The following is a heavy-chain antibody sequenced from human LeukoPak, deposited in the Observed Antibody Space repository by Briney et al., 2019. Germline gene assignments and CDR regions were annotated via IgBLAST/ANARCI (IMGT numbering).Heavy chain of an antibody. CDR2: ISAYNGNT. D-gene: IGHD3-3*01. V-gene: IGHV1-18*01. CDR1: GYTFTSYG. CDR3: ARGRYYDFWSGSSDYYMDV. J-gene: IGHJ6*03. Sequence: GASVKVSCKASGYTFTSYGISWVRQAPGQGLEWMGWISAYNGNTNYAQKLQGRVTMTTDTSTSTAYMELRSLRSDDTAVYYRARGRYYDFWSGSSDYYMDVWGKGATVTVSS.